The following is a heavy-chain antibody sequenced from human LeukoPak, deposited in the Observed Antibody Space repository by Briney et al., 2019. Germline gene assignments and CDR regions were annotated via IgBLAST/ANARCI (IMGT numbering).Heavy chain of an antibody. D-gene: IGHD3-22*01. V-gene: IGHV4-39*07. J-gene: IGHJ4*02. CDR2: IYYSGST. Sequence: TSSETLSLTCTVSGGSISSSSYYWGWIRQPPGKGLEWIGTIYYSGSTYYNPSLKSRVTISVDTSKNQFSLKLSSVTAADTAVYYCARSPPSYYYDSSGSYDYWGQGTLVTVSS. CDR1: GGSISSSSYY. CDR3: ARSPPSYYYDSSGSYDY.